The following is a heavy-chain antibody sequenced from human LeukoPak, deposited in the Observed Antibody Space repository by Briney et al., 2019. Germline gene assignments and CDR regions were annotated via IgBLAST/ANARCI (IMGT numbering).Heavy chain of an antibody. V-gene: IGHV4-34*01. J-gene: IGHJ4*02. D-gene: IGHD5-18*01. Sequence: PSETLSLTCTVSGGSFSGYYWSWIRQPPGKGLEWIGEINHSGSTNYNPSLKSRVTISLDTSKNQFSLKLSSVTAADTAVYYCARSGIQLWPLDYWGQGTLVTVSS. CDR1: GGSFSGYY. CDR2: INHSGST. CDR3: ARSGIQLWPLDY.